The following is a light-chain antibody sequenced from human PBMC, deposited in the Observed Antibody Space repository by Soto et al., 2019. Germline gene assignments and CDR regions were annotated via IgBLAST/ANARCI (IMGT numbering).Light chain of an antibody. CDR2: LGS. Sequence: DIVMTQSPLSLPVTPGEPASISCRSSQSLLHSNGYTYLDWYLQKPGQSPQLLIYLGSNRASGVPDRFSGSGSGTDFTLKISRVEAEDVWGYYCIQALQTPWTFGQGTKVEIK. J-gene: IGKJ1*01. CDR1: QSLLHSNGYTY. CDR3: IQALQTPWT. V-gene: IGKV2-28*01.